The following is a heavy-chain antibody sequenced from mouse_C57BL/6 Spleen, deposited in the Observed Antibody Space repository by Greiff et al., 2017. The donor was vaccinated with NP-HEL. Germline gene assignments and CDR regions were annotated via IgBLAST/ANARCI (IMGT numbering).Heavy chain of an antibody. Sequence: EVQVVESGGGLVKPGGSLKLSCAASGFTFSDYGMHWVRQAPEKGLEWVAYISSGSSTIYYADTVKGRFTISRDNAKNTLFLQMTSLRSEDTAMYYCARPEGNYVRYAMDYWGQGTSVTVSS. CDR3: ARPEGNYVRYAMDY. D-gene: IGHD2-1*01. CDR1: GFTFSDYG. V-gene: IGHV5-17*01. CDR2: ISSGSSTI. J-gene: IGHJ4*01.